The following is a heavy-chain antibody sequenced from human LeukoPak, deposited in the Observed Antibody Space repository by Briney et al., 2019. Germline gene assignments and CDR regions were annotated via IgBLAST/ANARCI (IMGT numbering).Heavy chain of an antibody. V-gene: IGHV1-3*01. J-gene: IGHJ4*02. CDR1: GYTFTNYA. CDR2: INAGNGNT. CDR3: ARGTVATSRDY. Sequence: ASVKVSCKASGYTFTNYAMHWVRQAPGQRLEWMGWINAGNGNTKYSQKFQGRVTITRDTSASTVYMELSSLRSEDTAVYYCARGTVATSRDYWGQGTLVTVSS. D-gene: IGHD4-17*01.